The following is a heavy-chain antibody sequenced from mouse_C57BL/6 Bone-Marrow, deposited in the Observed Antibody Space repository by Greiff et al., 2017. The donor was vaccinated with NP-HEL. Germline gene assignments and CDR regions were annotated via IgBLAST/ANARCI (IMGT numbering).Heavy chain of an antibody. V-gene: IGHV2-2*01. Sequence: VQLQQSGPGLVQPSQSLSITCTVSGFSLTSYGVHWVRQSPGKGLEWLGVIWSGGSTDYNAAFISRLGISKDNSKCQVFFKMNSLQADDTAIYYCARKDDYDGRLYYYAMGDWGQGTSVTVSS. CDR2: IWSGGST. J-gene: IGHJ4*01. D-gene: IGHD2-4*01. CDR3: ARKDDYDGRLYYYAMGD. CDR1: GFSLTSYG.